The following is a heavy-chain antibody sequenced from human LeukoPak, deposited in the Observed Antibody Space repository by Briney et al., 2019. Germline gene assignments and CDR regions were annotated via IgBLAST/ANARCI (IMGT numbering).Heavy chain of an antibody. J-gene: IGHJ4*02. CDR3: ASEYCSSTSCHLRY. D-gene: IGHD2-2*01. Sequence: SQTLSLTCTVSGGSISSGGYYRSWIRQHPGKGLEWIGYIYYSGSTYYNPSLKSRVTISVDTSKNQFSLKLNSVTAADTAVYYCASEYCSSTSCHLRYWGQGTLVTVSS. CDR2: IYYSGST. V-gene: IGHV4-31*03. CDR1: GGSISSGGYY.